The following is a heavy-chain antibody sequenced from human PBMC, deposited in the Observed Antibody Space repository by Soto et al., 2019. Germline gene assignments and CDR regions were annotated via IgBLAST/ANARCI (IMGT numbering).Heavy chain of an antibody. V-gene: IGHV5-51*01. D-gene: IGHD2-2*01. Sequence: PGESLKISCKGSGYSFTNYWIGWVRQPPGKGLEWMGIIYPGDSDTRYSPSFQGQVTISADKSISTAYLQWSSLKASDTAMYYCARRVVVPAAMQGYYYYYGMDVWGQGTTVTVSS. CDR3: ARRVVVPAAMQGYYYYYGMDV. CDR1: GYSFTNYW. J-gene: IGHJ6*01. CDR2: IYPGDSDT.